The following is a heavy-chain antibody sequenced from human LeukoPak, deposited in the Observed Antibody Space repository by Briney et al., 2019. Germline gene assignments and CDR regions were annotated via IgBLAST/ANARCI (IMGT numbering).Heavy chain of an antibody. CDR3: ARQTGYFRY. D-gene: IGHD3-10*01. V-gene: IGHV4-59*08. CDR1: GGSISSDY. CDR2: VYYSGST. Sequence: TSETLSLTCTVSGGSISSDYWSWIRQPPGKGLEWIGHVYYSGSTNYNPSLKSRVTISVDTSKNQFSLKLNSVTAADTAVYYCARQTGYFRYWGQGTLVAVSS. J-gene: IGHJ1*01.